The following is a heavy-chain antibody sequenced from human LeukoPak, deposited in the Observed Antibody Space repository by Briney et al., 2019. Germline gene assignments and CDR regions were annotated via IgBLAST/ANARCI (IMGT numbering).Heavy chain of an antibody. CDR2: IYYSGST. D-gene: IGHD6-13*01. Sequence: SETLSLTCTVSGVSVSNGSYYWSWIRQPPGKGLEWIGYIYYSGSTNYNPSLKSRVTISVDTSKNQFSLKLSSVTAADTAVYYCARGIAAAGTVHNWFDPWGQGTLVTVSS. CDR1: GVSVSNGSYY. J-gene: IGHJ5*02. CDR3: ARGIAAAGTVHNWFDP. V-gene: IGHV4-61*01.